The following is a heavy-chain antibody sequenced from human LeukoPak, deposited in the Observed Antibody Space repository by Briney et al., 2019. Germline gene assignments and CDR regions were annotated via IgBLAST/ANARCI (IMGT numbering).Heavy chain of an antibody. CDR1: GFTFSSYA. V-gene: IGHV3-23*01. D-gene: IGHD3-16*01. CDR3: AKFKGGYYFDY. CDR2: ISGSGGST. Sequence: GGSLRLSCAASGFTFSSYAMSWVRQAPGKGLEWVSAISGSGGSTYYADSVKGRFTISRDNSKNTLYLQMNSLRDGDTAVYYCAKFKGGYYFDYWGQGTLVTVSS. J-gene: IGHJ4*02.